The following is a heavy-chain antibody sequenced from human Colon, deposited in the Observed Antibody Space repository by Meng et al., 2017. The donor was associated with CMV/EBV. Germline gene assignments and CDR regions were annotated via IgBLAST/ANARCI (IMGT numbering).Heavy chain of an antibody. Sequence: GESLKISCAASGFIVSNNNMSWVRQAPGKGLEYVSVISSGGNTGYVDSVRGRFTISRDNSKSTLYLHMNSLRVEDTAVYYCVREGYYGAWGQGTLVTVSS. CDR2: ISSGGNT. CDR1: GFIVSNNN. D-gene: IGHD3-10*01. CDR3: VREGYYGA. J-gene: IGHJ5*02. V-gene: IGHV3-66*02.